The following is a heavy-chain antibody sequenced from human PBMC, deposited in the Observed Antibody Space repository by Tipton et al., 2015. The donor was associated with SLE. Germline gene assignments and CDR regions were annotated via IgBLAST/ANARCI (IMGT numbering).Heavy chain of an antibody. V-gene: IGHV3-74*01. J-gene: IGHJ5*02. CDR3: ARGFIPYYGSAPDWFDP. CDR2: INSDGSST. D-gene: IGHD3-10*01. CDR1: GFTFSSYW. Sequence: GSLRLSCAASGFTFSSYWMHWVRQAPGKGLVWVSRINSDGSSTSYADSVEGRFTISRDNAKNTLYLQMNSLRAEDTAVYYCARGFIPYYGSAPDWFDPWGQGTLVTVSS.